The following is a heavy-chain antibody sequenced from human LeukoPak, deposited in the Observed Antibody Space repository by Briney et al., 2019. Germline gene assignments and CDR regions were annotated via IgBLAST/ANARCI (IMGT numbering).Heavy chain of an antibody. D-gene: IGHD6-13*01. Sequence: GGSLRLSCAASGFTFSSYAMSWVRQAPGKGLEWVSAISGSGGSTYYADSVKGRFTIFRDNSKNTLYLQMNSLRAEDTAVYYCAKDGQQLVRTTFDYWGQGTLVTVSS. CDR1: GFTFSSYA. CDR3: AKDGQQLVRTTFDY. V-gene: IGHV3-23*01. J-gene: IGHJ4*02. CDR2: ISGSGGST.